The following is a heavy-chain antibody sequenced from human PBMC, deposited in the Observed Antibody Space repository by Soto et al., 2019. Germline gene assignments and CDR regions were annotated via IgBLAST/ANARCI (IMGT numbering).Heavy chain of an antibody. CDR1: GGSISSSSYY. D-gene: IGHD6-13*01. J-gene: IGHJ4*02. CDR2: IYYSGST. CDR3: ARGTGIAAAGTFDY. V-gene: IGHV4-39*01. Sequence: PSETLSLTCTVSGGSISSSSYYWGWIRQPPGKGLEWIGSIYYSGSTYYNPSLKSRVTISVDTSKDQFSLKLSSVTAADTAVYYCARGTGIAAAGTFDYWGQGTLVTVS.